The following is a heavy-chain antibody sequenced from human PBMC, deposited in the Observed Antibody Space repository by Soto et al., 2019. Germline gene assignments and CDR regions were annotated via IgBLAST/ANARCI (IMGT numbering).Heavy chain of an antibody. J-gene: IGHJ4*02. CDR3: ARGYSSRWYYFDY. Sequence: SETLSLTCAVSGVSINNNNWWNWVRQPPGKGLEWIGEIYPDGSTHYTPSLRSRVTMSVDKSKNQFFLRLSSVTAADTAIYYCARGYSSRWYYFDYWGQGILVTVSS. D-gene: IGHD6-13*01. CDR1: GVSINNNNW. V-gene: IGHV4-4*02. CDR2: IYPDGST.